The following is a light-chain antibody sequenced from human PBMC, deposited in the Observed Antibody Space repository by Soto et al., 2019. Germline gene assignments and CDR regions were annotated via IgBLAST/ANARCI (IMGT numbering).Light chain of an antibody. CDR2: EVS. CDR3: CSYAGSSTHV. CDR1: SSDVGSSNL. Sequence: QSALTQPASMSGSPGQSITFSCTGTSSDVGSSNLVSWYQQHPGKAPKLLIYEVSKRPSGVSNRFSGSKSGNTASLTISGLQAEDEADYYCCSYAGSSTHVFGTGTKVT. V-gene: IGLV2-23*02. J-gene: IGLJ1*01.